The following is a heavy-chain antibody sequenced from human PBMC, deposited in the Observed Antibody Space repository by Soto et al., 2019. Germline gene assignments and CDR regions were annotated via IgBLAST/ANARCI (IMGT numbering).Heavy chain of an antibody. CDR1: GFTFSSYA. Sequence: QVQLVESGGGVVQPGRSLRLSCAASGFTFSSYAMHWVRQAPGKGLEWVAVISYDGSNKYYADSVKGRFTISRDNSKNTLYLQMNSLRAEDTAVYYCARAPDGLHKYYYYGMDVWGQGTTVTVSS. CDR2: ISYDGSNK. D-gene: IGHD5-12*01. J-gene: IGHJ6*02. CDR3: ARAPDGLHKYYYYGMDV. V-gene: IGHV3-30-3*01.